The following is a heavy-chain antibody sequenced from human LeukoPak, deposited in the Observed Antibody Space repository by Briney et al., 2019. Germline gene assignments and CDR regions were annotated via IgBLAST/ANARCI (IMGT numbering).Heavy chain of an antibody. J-gene: IGHJ5*02. V-gene: IGHV4-39*01. D-gene: IGHD3-10*01. CDR1: GGSISSSSYY. CDR3: ARPRGDKRFDP. Sequence: SETPSLTCTVFGGSISSSSYYWGWIRQPPGKGLEWIGSIYYSGSTYYNPSLKSRVTISVDTSKNQFSLKLSSVTAADTAVYYCARPRGDKRFDPWGQGTLVTVSS. CDR2: IYYSGST.